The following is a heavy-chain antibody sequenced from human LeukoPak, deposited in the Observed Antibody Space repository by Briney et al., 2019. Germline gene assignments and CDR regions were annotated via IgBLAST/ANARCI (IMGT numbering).Heavy chain of an antibody. Sequence: GASVKVSCKASGGTFTSYDINWVRQATGQGLEWMGWMNPNSGNTGYAQKFQGRVTITRNTSISTAYMELSSLRSEDTAVYYCARGSKVAAGDYWGQGTLVTVSS. CDR2: MNPNSGNT. CDR3: ARGSKVAAGDY. J-gene: IGHJ4*02. CDR1: GGTFTSYD. D-gene: IGHD6-25*01. V-gene: IGHV1-8*03.